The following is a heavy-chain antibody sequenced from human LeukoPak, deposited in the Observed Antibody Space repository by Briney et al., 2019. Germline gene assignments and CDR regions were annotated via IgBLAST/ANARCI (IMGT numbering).Heavy chain of an antibody. CDR1: GFTFSNYA. CDR2: IYSGGST. D-gene: IGHD3-16*01. V-gene: IGHV3-53*04. J-gene: IGHJ3*01. CDR3: ARDLGAALNF. Sequence: GGSLRLSCAASGFTFSNYAMSWVRQAPGKGLEWVSVIYSGGSTYYADSVRGRFTISRHNSNNTLYLQMNSLRAEDTAVYYCARDLGAALNFWGQGTMVTVSS.